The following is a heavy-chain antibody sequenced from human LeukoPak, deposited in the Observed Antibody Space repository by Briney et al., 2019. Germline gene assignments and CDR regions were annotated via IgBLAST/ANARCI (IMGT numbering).Heavy chain of an antibody. CDR1: GGTFSSYA. J-gene: IGHJ4*02. V-gene: IGHV1-69*06. Sequence: SVKASCKASGGTFSSYAISWVRQAPGQGLEWMGGIIPIFGTANYAQKFQGRVTITADKSTSTAYMELSSLRSEDTAVYYCARDTKGVAARPYYFDYWGQGTLVTVSS. CDR3: ARDTKGVAARPYYFDY. CDR2: IIPIFGTA. D-gene: IGHD6-6*01.